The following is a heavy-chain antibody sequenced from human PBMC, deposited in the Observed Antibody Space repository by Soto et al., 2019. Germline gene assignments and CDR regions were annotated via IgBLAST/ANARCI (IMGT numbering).Heavy chain of an antibody. V-gene: IGHV3-33*01. D-gene: IGHD6-13*01. Sequence: QVQLVESGGGVVQPGRSLRLSCAASGFTFSNHDMHWVRQAPGKGLEWVAGIRYDGSNKNYADSVKGRFTFSRDSSKNTLYLQMNSLRSEDTAIYYCARDRGIAAAYNWFDPWGQGTLVTVSS. CDR2: IRYDGSNK. CDR3: ARDRGIAAAYNWFDP. CDR1: GFTFSNHD. J-gene: IGHJ5*02.